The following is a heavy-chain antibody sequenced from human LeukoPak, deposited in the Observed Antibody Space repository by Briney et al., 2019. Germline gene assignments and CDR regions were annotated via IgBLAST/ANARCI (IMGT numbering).Heavy chain of an antibody. CDR3: ARDQHPSIVGATTSDLPFDY. D-gene: IGHD1-26*01. J-gene: IGHJ4*02. CDR1: GFTVGSAW. V-gene: IGHV3-48*04. CDR2: ISSSSSTI. Sequence: PGGSLRLSCAASGFTVGSAWMSWVRQAPGKGLEWVSYISSSSSTIYYADSVKSRFTISRDNAKNSLYLQMNSLRAEDTVVYYCARDQHPSIVGATTSDLPFDYWGQGTLVTVSS.